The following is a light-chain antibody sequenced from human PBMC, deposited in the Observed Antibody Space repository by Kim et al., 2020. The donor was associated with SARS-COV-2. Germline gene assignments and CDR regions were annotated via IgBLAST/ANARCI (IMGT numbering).Light chain of an antibody. J-gene: IGLJ2*01. Sequence: SYELTQPPSVSVAPGKTARITCGGNNIGSKNVHWYQQKPGQAPVLVIYYDSDRPSGIPERFSGSNSGNTATLTISRVEAGDEADYYCQVWDTSDHVVFGGGTKVTVL. CDR1: NIGSKN. CDR3: QVWDTSDHVV. CDR2: YDS. V-gene: IGLV3-21*04.